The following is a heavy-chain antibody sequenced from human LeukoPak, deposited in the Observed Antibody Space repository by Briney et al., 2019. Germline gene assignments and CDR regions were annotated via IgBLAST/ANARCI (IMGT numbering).Heavy chain of an antibody. Sequence: ESASLIRTLSGGAISKASYYCGTIRQPPGNGLGCIGSASYSGITYYIPTLETGVIISVDTSKNQFSVRLSSVTAADTAIYYCARLRSYGGNRGIDYWGQAAMAAVSS. CDR3: ARLRSYGGNRGIDY. V-gene: IGHV4-39*01. D-gene: IGHD4-23*01. J-gene: IGHJ4*02. CDR2: ASYSGIT. CDR1: GGAISKASYY.